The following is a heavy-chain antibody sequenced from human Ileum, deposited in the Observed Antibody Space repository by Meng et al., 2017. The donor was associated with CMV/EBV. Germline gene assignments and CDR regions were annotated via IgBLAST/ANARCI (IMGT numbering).Heavy chain of an antibody. V-gene: IGHV1-46*01. D-gene: IGHD1-26*01. CDR3: ATEGNSGSLDY. CDR1: RYTFANYY. J-gene: IGHJ4*02. Sequence: SVTVSRKASRYTFANYYIHWVRQAPGQGLAWVGRINPSGGGTNYAQRFQGRVTVTRDTSTTTVYMELSSLRSEDTAVYECATEGNSGSLDYWGQGTLVTVSS. CDR2: INPSGGGT.